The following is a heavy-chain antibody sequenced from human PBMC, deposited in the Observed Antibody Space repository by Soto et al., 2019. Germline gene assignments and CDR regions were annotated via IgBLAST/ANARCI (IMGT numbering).Heavy chain of an antibody. V-gene: IGHV3-23*01. CDR1: GFTFSNYG. J-gene: IGHJ6*02. CDR2: ISGSGGST. Sequence: GGSLRLSCAASGFTFSNYGMHWVRQAPGKGLEWVSAISGSGGSTYYADSVKGRFTISRDNSKNTLYLQMNSLRAEDTAVYYCAKVYCSSTSCYPYYYYYYGMDVWGQGTTVTVSS. CDR3: AKVYCSSTSCYPYYYYYYGMDV. D-gene: IGHD2-2*01.